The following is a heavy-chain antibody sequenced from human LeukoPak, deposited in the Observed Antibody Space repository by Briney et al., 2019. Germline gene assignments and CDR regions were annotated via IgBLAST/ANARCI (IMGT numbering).Heavy chain of an antibody. Sequence: GGSLRLSCAASGFTFSSYAMHWVRQAPGEGLEWVAVISYDGSNKYYADSVKGRFTISRDNSKNTLYLQMNSLRAEDTAVYYCARVQGTLIKYYFDYWGQGTLVTVSS. J-gene: IGHJ4*02. CDR2: ISYDGSNK. CDR1: GFTFSSYA. D-gene: IGHD2/OR15-2a*01. CDR3: ARVQGTLIKYYFDY. V-gene: IGHV3-30-3*01.